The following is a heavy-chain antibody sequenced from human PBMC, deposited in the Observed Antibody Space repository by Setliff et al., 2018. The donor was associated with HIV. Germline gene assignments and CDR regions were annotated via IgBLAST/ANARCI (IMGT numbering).Heavy chain of an antibody. V-gene: IGHV3-23*01. J-gene: IGHJ4*02. D-gene: IGHD3-22*01. CDR1: GFIFSDYA. Sequence: GGSLRLSCAASGFIFSDYAMTWVRQAPGKGLEWVSGISGSGANPYYADSVKGRFTISRDNSKNTLYLQMNSLRAEDTAVYYCARAPNFYFDPSGYFLPTDFDYWGQGTLVTVSS. CDR2: ISGSGANP. CDR3: ARAPNFYFDPSGYFLPTDFDY.